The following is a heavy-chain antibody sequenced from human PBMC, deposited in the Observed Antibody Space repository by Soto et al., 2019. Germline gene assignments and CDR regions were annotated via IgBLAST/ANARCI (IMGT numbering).Heavy chain of an antibody. D-gene: IGHD1-26*01. CDR2: ISAYNGNT. V-gene: IGHV1-18*01. CDR1: GYTFTTSG. Sequence: QVHLVQSGAEVRKPGASVKVSCKGSGYTFTTSGISWVRQAPGQGLEWMGWISAYNGNTNYAQKFQGRVTLTRDTITSTAYTEPGYLGSGGTGVDDFAVGCYVSYGAQG. CDR3: AVGCYVSY. J-gene: IGHJ4*02.